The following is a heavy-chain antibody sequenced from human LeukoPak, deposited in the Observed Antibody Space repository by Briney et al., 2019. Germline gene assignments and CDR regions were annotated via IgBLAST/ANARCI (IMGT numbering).Heavy chain of an antibody. Sequence: GESLKISCKGSGYTFSSYWIGWVRQMPGKGLEWMGIIYPGNSDTRYSPSLQGQVTISVDTSIGTAYLQWSSLKASDTALYYCARERWAEYYLDYWGQGTLVTVSS. CDR2: IYPGNSDT. CDR1: GYTFSSYW. D-gene: IGHD2/OR15-2a*01. CDR3: ARERWAEYYLDY. V-gene: IGHV5-51*01. J-gene: IGHJ4*02.